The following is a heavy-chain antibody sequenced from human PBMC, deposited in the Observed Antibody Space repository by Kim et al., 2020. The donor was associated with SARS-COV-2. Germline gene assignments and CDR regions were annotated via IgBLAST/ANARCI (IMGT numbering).Heavy chain of an antibody. D-gene: IGHD3-22*01. V-gene: IGHV3-23*01. J-gene: IGHJ4*02. Sequence: GRFNISRDNSKNTLYLQRNSLRAEDTAVYYCAKGPHILDYYDSSGYYLGYWGQGTLVTVSS. CDR3: AKGPHILDYYDSSGYYLGY.